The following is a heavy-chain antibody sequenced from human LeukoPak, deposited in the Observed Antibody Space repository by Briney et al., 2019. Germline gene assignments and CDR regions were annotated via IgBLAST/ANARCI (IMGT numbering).Heavy chain of an antibody. D-gene: IGHD3-22*01. J-gene: IGHJ3*02. Sequence: SSETLSLTCAVYGGSFSDYYWSWIRQPPGKGLEWIGEINHSGSTNYNPSLKSRVTVSVDRSKNQFSLELTSVTAADTAVYYCARQDYYDSSGFYIWGQGTMVTVSS. CDR2: INHSGST. CDR3: ARQDYYDSSGFYI. V-gene: IGHV4-34*01. CDR1: GGSFSDYY.